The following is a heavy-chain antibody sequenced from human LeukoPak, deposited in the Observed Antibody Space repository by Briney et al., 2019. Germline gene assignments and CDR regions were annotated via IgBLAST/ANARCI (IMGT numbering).Heavy chain of an antibody. D-gene: IGHD6-13*01. J-gene: IGHJ6*03. CDR3: AADGGYSSSWYDEYYMDV. CDR2: IVVGSGNT. CDR1: GFTFTSSA. V-gene: IGHV1-58*01. Sequence: GASVKVSCKASGFTFTSSAVQWVRQARGQRLEWIGWIVVGSGNTNYAQKFQERVTITRDMSTSTAYMELSSLRSEDTAVYYCAADGGYSSSWYDEYYMDVWGKGTTVTVSS.